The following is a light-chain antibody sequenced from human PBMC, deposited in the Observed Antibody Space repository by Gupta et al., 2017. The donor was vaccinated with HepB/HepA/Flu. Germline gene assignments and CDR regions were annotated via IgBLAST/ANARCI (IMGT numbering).Light chain of an antibody. CDR2: KIF. Sequence: TLGQPASISCRSSQSLVHSDGNTYLSWIHQRPGQPPRLLIYKIFNRFSGVPYRLSGSGAGTDFTLKINRREAEGVGVYCCRQATQFPLTFGVGTNVGYQT. CDR1: QSLVHSDGNTY. V-gene: IGKV2-24*01. CDR3: RQATQFPLT. J-gene: IGKJ4*01.